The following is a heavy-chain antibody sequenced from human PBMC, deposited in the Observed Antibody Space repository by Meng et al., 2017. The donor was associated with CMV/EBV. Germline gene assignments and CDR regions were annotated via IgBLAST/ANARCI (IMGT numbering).Heavy chain of an antibody. V-gene: IGHV3-74*01. CDR2: INSDGSST. D-gene: IGHD3-3*01. CDR1: GFTFSSYA. CDR3: ARDSSISDFWSGYYVGGYYYYGMDV. Sequence: GGSLRLSCAASGFTFSSYAMSWVRQAPGKGLVWVSRINSDGSSTSYADSVKGRFTISRDNAKNTLYLQMNSLRAEDTAVYYCARDSSISDFWSGYYVGGYYYYGMDVWGQGTTVTVSS. J-gene: IGHJ6*02.